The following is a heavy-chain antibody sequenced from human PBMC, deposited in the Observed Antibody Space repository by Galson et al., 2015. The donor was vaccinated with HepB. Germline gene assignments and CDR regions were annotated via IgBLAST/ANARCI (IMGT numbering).Heavy chain of an antibody. J-gene: IGHJ3*02. V-gene: IGHV5-51*01. D-gene: IGHD3-16*02. CDR1: GYSFTSYW. CDR2: IYPGDSDT. Sequence: QSGAEVKKPGESLKISCKGSGYSFTSYWIGWVRQMPGRGLEWMGIIYPGDSDTRYSPSFQGQVTISADKSISTAYLQWSSLKASDTAMYYCARPYYDYVWGSYPRGEAFDIWGQGTMATVPS. CDR3: ARPYYDYVWGSYPRGEAFDI.